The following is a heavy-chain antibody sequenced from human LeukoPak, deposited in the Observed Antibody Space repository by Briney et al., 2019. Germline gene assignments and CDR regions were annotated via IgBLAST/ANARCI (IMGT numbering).Heavy chain of an antibody. V-gene: IGHV3-23*01. CDR1: GFTFSAFA. CDR3: AKDLSYTSGSSDY. Sequence: GGSLRLSCAASGFTFSAFAMTWGRQAPGKGLEWVSTITSDGDNTYSADSVKGRITFSRDNSKNTLSLQLRSLRAEDTAVYYCAKDLSYTSGSSDYWGQGTLVTVSS. D-gene: IGHD6-19*01. CDR2: ITSDGDNT. J-gene: IGHJ4*02.